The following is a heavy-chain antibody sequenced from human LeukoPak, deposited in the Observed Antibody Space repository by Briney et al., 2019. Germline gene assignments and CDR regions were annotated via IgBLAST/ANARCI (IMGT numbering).Heavy chain of an antibody. Sequence: SQTLSLTCAISGDSVSSNSAAWNWIRQSPSRGLEWLGRTYYRSKWYNDYAVSVKSRIAINPDTSKNQFSLQLNSVTPEDTAVYYCARGGYSGYDSYPDFDYWGQGTLVTVSS. V-gene: IGHV6-1*01. CDR3: ARGGYSGYDSYPDFDY. CDR2: TYYRSKWYN. J-gene: IGHJ4*02. D-gene: IGHD5-12*01. CDR1: GDSVSSNSAA.